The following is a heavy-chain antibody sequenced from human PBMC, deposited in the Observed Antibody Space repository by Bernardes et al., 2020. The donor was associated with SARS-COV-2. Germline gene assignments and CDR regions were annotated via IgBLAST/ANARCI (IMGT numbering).Heavy chain of an antibody. CDR1: GFTFSSYA. D-gene: IGHD3-10*01. V-gene: IGHV3-23*01. CDR2: ISGSGGST. CDR3: AKDTKIRGVIISITRLGGMDV. Sequence: GGSLRLSCAASGFTFSSYAMSWVRQAPGKGLEWVSAISGSGGSTYYADSVKGRFTISRDNSKNTLYLQMNSLRAEDMAVYYCAKDTKIRGVIISITRLGGMDVWGQGTTVTVSS. J-gene: IGHJ6*02.